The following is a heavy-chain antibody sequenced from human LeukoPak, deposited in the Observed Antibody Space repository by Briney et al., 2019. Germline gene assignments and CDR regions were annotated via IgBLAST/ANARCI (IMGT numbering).Heavy chain of an antibody. Sequence: GGSLRLSCAASGFTFSSHEMNWVRQAPGKGLEWISYISISGRTIYYADSVKGRFTISRDNAKNSLYLQMNGLRAEDTAVYYCASRFPQTAFDIWGQGTMVTVSS. CDR3: ASRFPQTAFDI. CDR1: GFTFSSHE. D-gene: IGHD3-3*01. J-gene: IGHJ3*02. CDR2: ISISGRTI. V-gene: IGHV3-48*03.